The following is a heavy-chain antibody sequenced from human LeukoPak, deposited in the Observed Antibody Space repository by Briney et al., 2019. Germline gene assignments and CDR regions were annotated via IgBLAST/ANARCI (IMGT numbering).Heavy chain of an antibody. CDR3: ARDTYYYDSSGYRGLDY. D-gene: IGHD3-22*01. Sequence: SETLSLTCTVSGGSISSSSYYWGWIRQPAGKGLEWIGRIYTSGSTNYNPSLKSRVTMSVDTSKNQFSLKLSSVTAADTAVYYCARDTYYYDSSGYRGLDYWGQGTLVTVSS. CDR1: GGSISSSSYY. V-gene: IGHV4-61*02. CDR2: IYTSGST. J-gene: IGHJ4*02.